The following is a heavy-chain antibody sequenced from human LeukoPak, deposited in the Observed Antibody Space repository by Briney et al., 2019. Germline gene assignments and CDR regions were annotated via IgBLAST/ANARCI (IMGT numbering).Heavy chain of an antibody. CDR2: ISAYNGNT. Sequence: RASVKVSCKASGYTFTSYGISWVRQAPGQGLEWMGWISAYNGNTNYAQKLQGRVTMTTGTSTSTAYMELRSLRSDDTAVYYCARWAGYYGMDVWGQGTTVTVSS. V-gene: IGHV1-18*01. J-gene: IGHJ6*02. CDR1: GYTFTSYG. CDR3: ARWAGYYGMDV.